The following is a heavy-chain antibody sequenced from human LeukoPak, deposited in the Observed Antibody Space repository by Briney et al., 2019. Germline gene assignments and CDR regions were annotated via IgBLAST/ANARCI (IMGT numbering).Heavy chain of an antibody. CDR2: IYYSGST. Sequence: SETLSLTCTVSGGSISSYYWSWIRQPPGKGLEWIGYIYYSGSTNYNPSLKSRVAISVDTSKNQFSLKLSSVTAADTAVYYCARSVNWFDPWGQGTLVTVSS. J-gene: IGHJ5*02. CDR1: GGSISSYY. V-gene: IGHV4-59*08. CDR3: ARSVNWFDP.